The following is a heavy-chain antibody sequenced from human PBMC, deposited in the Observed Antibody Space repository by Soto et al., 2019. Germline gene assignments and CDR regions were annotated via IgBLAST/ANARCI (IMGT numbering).Heavy chain of an antibody. D-gene: IGHD5-12*01. CDR3: AKDGGADGYFGNWLDP. V-gene: IGHV1-69*15. CDR1: GGTFSNYA. CDR2: IIPIFGTT. Sequence: QVQLVQSGAEVKKPGSSVKVSCKASGGTFSNYAITWVRQAPGQGLEWVARIIPIFGTTNVAQKFQGRVTITADEYTTTASMELSGLKPEDTAVYYCAKDGGADGYFGNWLDPWGQGTLVTVSS. J-gene: IGHJ5*02.